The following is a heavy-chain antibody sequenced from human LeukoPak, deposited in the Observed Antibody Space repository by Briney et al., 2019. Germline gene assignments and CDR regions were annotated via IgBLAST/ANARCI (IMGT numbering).Heavy chain of an antibody. D-gene: IGHD3-10*01. J-gene: IGHJ5*02. CDR2: INPGDSDA. CDR3: ARRDGSGSYRDYNWFDP. V-gene: IGHV5-51*01. Sequence: GESLQIYCTGSGYSFTSYSISWGRHMRGQGREWMGIINPGDSDARYSPSFQGQVTISADKSISTAYLQWSSLKASDTAMYYCARRDGSGSYRDYNWFDPWGQGTLVTVSS. CDR1: GYSFTSYS.